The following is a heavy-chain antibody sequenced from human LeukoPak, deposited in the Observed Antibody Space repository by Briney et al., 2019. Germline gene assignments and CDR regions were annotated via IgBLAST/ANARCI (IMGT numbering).Heavy chain of an antibody. CDR2: IYYSGST. CDR1: GGSISSYY. V-gene: IGHV4-59*08. D-gene: IGHD5-12*01. CDR3: ARTALLRLYYYYYGMDV. Sequence: SETLSLTCTVSGGSISSYYWSWIRQPPGKGLEWIGYIYYSGSTNYNPSLKSRVTISVDTSKNQFSLKLSSVTAADTAVYYCARTALLRLYYYYYGMDVWGQGTTVTVSS. J-gene: IGHJ6*02.